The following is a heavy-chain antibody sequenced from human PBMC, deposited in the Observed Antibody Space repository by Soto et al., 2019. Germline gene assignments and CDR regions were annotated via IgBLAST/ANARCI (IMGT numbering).Heavy chain of an antibody. V-gene: IGHV3-30-3*01. J-gene: IGHJ4*02. D-gene: IGHD2-2*01. CDR1: GFTFSSYA. CDR3: ARDPKKPYCSSTSCYFF. Sequence: SLKISCAASGFTFSSYAMHWVRQAPGKGLEWVAVISYDGSNKYYADSVKGRFTISRDNSKNTLYLQMNSLRAEDTAVYYCARDPKKPYCSSTSCYFFWGQGTLVTVSS. CDR2: ISYDGSNK.